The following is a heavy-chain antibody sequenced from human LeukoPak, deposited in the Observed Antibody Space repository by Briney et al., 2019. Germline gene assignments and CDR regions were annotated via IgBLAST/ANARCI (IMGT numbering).Heavy chain of an antibody. CDR2: IRTNTNSGTR. V-gene: IGHV3-49*03. CDR3: AKDWGTMFHDAFDI. Sequence: SLRLSCTAYGFTFGTHAMSWIRQAPGKGLEWVGFIRTNTNSGTREYAASEKARFTISSDDSKSIAYLQMISMKTEDIAVYYCAKDWGTMFHDAFDIWGQGTMVTVSS. J-gene: IGHJ3*02. CDR1: GFTFGTHA. D-gene: IGHD3-10*02.